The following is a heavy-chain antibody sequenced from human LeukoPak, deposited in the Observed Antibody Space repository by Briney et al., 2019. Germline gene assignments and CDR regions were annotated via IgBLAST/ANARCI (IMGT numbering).Heavy chain of an antibody. D-gene: IGHD2-2*01. CDR3: ARGAGPLGYCSSTSCLDI. Sequence: GGSLRLSCAASGFTFSSYRMNWVRQAPGKGLEWVSSISSNSSYIYYADSVKGRFTISRDNAKNSLYLQMNSLRAEDTAVDYCARGAGPLGYCSSTSCLDIWGQGTMVTVSS. CDR2: ISSNSSYI. V-gene: IGHV3-21*01. J-gene: IGHJ3*02. CDR1: GFTFSSYR.